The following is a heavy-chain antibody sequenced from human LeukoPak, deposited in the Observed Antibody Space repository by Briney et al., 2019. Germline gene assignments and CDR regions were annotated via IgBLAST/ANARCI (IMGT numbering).Heavy chain of an antibody. V-gene: IGHV3-30-3*01. J-gene: IGHJ3*02. Sequence: GGSLRLSCAASGFTFSTYAMSWVRQAPGKGLEWVAVISYDGSNKYYADSVKGRFTISRDNSKNTLYLQMNSLRAEDTAVYYCARAKRRSPHDAFDIWGQGTMVTVSS. CDR2: ISYDGSNK. CDR3: ARAKRRSPHDAFDI. D-gene: IGHD4-17*01. CDR1: GFTFSTYA.